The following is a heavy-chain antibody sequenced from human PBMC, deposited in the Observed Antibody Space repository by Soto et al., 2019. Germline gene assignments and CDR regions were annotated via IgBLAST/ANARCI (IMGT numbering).Heavy chain of an antibody. Sequence: QVQLVESGGGVVQPGRSLRLYCAASGFTFSSYGMHWVRQAPGKGLERVAVISYDGSNKYYADSVKGRFTISRDNSKNTLYLQMNSLRAEYTAVYYCAKEFGSSSPYWGQGTLVTVSS. CDR2: ISYDGSNK. D-gene: IGHD6-13*01. CDR3: AKEFGSSSPY. CDR1: GFTFSSYG. V-gene: IGHV3-30*18. J-gene: IGHJ4*02.